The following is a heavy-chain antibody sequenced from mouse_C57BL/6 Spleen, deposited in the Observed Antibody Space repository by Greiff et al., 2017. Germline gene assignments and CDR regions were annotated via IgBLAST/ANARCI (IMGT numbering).Heavy chain of an antibody. Sequence: VQLQQSGTVLARPGASVKMSCKTSGYTFTSYWIHWVKQRPGQGLEWIGAIYPGNSDTSYNQKFKGKAKLTAVTSASTAYMELSSLTNEDSAVYYCTRRGLWLRRYYFDYWGQGTTLTVSS. CDR2: IYPGNSDT. CDR1: GYTFTSYW. CDR3: TRRGLWLRRYYFDY. D-gene: IGHD2-2*01. J-gene: IGHJ2*01. V-gene: IGHV1-5*01.